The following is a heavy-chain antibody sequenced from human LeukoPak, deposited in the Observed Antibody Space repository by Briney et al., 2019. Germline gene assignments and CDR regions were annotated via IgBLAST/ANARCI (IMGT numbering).Heavy chain of an antibody. V-gene: IGHV4-39*07. CDR2: INHSGST. J-gene: IGHJ3*02. CDR1: GGSISSSPYN. Sequence: PSETLSLTCTVSGGSISSSPYNWGWIRQPPGKGLEWIGEINHSGSTNYNPSLKSRVTISVDTSKNQFSLKLSSVTAADTAVYYCASTMVRGATDAFDIWGQGTMVTVSS. D-gene: IGHD3-10*01. CDR3: ASTMVRGATDAFDI.